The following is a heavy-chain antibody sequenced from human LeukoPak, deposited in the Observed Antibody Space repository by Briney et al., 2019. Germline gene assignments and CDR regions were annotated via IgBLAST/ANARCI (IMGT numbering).Heavy chain of an antibody. V-gene: IGHV3-7*01. Sequence: GGPLRLPCGVWGFTFSKYWVTWLRQTPGKGGEVVANINQDGSVKNYVGSVKGRFTISRDNVKNSLYLQMSSLRVDDTATYFCARDPGFSSFDHWGQGTLFTVSS. J-gene: IGHJ4*02. CDR1: GFTFSKYW. D-gene: IGHD3-3*02. CDR2: INQDGSVK. CDR3: ARDPGFSSFDH.